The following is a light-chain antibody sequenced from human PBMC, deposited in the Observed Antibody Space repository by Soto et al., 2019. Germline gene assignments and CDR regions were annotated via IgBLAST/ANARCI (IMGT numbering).Light chain of an antibody. Sequence: DIQLTQSPSFLSASVGDRVTITCRASQAMSSSLAWYQQKPAQAPKLLIYASSTLQSGVPSRFSGSGSGTEFTLTISSLQPEDFATYYCLQSYSTPLSFGGGTKVEIK. CDR3: LQSYSTPLS. CDR2: ASS. V-gene: IGKV1-9*01. J-gene: IGKJ4*01. CDR1: QAMSSS.